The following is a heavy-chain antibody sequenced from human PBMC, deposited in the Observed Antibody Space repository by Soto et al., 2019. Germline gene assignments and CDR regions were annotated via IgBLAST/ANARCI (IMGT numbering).Heavy chain of an antibody. CDR2: IWYDGSNK. V-gene: IGHV3-33*01. D-gene: IGHD3-22*01. Sequence: GGSLRLSCAASGFTFSSYGMHWVRQAPGKGLEWVAVIWYDGSNKYYADSVKGRFTISRDNSKNTLYLQMNSLRAEDTAVYYCARANGGYYEYFQHWGQGTLVTVSS. J-gene: IGHJ1*01. CDR3: ARANGGYYEYFQH. CDR1: GFTFSSYG.